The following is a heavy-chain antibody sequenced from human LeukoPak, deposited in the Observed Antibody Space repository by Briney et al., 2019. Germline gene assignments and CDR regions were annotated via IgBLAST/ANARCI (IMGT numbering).Heavy chain of an antibody. CDR3: ARAGVEDIVVVPAAAGSPFDL. J-gene: IGHJ2*01. D-gene: IGHD2-2*01. CDR2: ISAYNGNT. CDR1: GGTFSSYA. Sequence: GSSVKVSCKASGGTFSSYAISWVRQAPGQGLEWMGWISAYNGNTNYAQKLQGRVTMTTDTSTSTAYMELRSLRSDDTAVYYCARAGVEDIVVVPAAAGSPFDLWGRGTLVTVSS. V-gene: IGHV1-18*01.